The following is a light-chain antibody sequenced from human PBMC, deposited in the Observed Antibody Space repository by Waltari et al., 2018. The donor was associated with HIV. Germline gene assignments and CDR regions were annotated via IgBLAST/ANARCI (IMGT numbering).Light chain of an antibody. CDR3: QQYHTYPLT. V-gene: IGKV1-8*01. CDR2: GAS. J-gene: IGKJ4*01. CDR1: QYISSY. Sequence: AIRMTQSPSSCSASTGDRVTITCRASQYISSYLAWYQQKPGKAPKLLIHGASTLESGVPSRFSGSGSGTDFTLTISCLQSEDFATYYCQQYHTYPLTFSGGTKVEI.